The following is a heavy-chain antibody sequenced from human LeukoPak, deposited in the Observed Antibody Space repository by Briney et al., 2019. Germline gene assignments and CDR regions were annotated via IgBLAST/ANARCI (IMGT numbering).Heavy chain of an antibody. CDR3: ATSTGVY. V-gene: IGHV3-7*01. CDR1: GITFSSFW. D-gene: IGHD3-10*01. Sequence: GGSLRLSCAVSGITFSSFWMSWVRQAPGKGLEWAANIKQDGSEKYYVDSVKGRFTISRDNAKNSLYLQMNSLRAEDTAVYYCATSTGVYWGQGTLVTVSS. CDR2: IKQDGSEK. J-gene: IGHJ4*02.